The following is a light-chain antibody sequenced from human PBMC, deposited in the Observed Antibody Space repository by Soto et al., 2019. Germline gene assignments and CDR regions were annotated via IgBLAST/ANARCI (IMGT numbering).Light chain of an antibody. J-gene: IGKJ4*01. CDR3: QQRSNWPLT. Sequence: EIVMTQSPATVSVSPGERATLSCRASQSVDINLAWYQQKPGQAPRLLIYDASNRATGIPARFSGSGSGTDFTLTISSLEPEDFAVYYCQQRSNWPLTFGGGTKVDIK. CDR2: DAS. V-gene: IGKV3-11*01. CDR1: QSVDIN.